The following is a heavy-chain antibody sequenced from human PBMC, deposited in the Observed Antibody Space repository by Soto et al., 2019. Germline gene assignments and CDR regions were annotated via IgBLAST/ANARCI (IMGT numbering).Heavy chain of an antibody. Sequence: PGGSLRLSCAASGFTSSSYWIHWVRQAPGKGLVWVSRISNDGSSTNYADSVKGRFTISRDNAKSTVYLQMNSLRAEDTAVYYCARDTYYYDSSDHFSADAFDIWGQGTMVTVSS. V-gene: IGHV3-74*01. CDR2: ISNDGSST. CDR3: ARDTYYYDSSDHFSADAFDI. J-gene: IGHJ3*02. D-gene: IGHD3-22*01. CDR1: GFTSSSYW.